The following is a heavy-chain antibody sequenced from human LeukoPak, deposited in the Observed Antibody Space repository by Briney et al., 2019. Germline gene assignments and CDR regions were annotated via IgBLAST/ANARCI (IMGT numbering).Heavy chain of an antibody. CDR3: ARDGCSGGSCYRDYYGMDV. J-gene: IGHJ6*02. CDR2: IYYSGRT. CDR1: GGSISSYY. V-gene: IGHV4-59*01. D-gene: IGHD2-15*01. Sequence: SETLSLTCTVSGGSISSYYWSWVRQPPGKGVEWVGYIYYSGRTNYNTSLKRRVNISEDTSKNQFSLKQRYVIAADTAVYYCARDGCSGGSCYRDYYGMDVWGQGTTVTVSS.